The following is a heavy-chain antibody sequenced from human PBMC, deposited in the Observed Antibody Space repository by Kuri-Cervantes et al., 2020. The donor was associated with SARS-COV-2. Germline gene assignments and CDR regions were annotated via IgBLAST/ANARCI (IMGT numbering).Heavy chain of an antibody. Sequence: ASVKVSCKASGYTFTGYYMHWVRQAPGQGLEWMGWINPNSGGTNSAQKFQVWVIMTRDTSISTAYMELSRLSSDDAAVYYCARGPSWGYFWGTYRGGWDSFDIWGQGTMVTVSS. V-gene: IGHV1-2*04. J-gene: IGHJ3*02. CDR2: INPNSGGT. D-gene: IGHD3-16*02. CDR3: ARGPSWGYFWGTYRGGWDSFDI. CDR1: GYTFTGYY.